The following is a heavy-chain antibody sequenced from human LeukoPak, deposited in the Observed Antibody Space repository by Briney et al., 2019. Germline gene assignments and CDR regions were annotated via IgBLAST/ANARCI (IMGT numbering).Heavy chain of an antibody. V-gene: IGHV4-4*02. D-gene: IGHD3-22*01. J-gene: IGHJ4*02. CDR1: GGSISSSNW. CDR2: IYHSGST. CDR3: AGRIDSGYYELDY. Sequence: SETLSLTCAVSGGSISSSNWWSWVRQPPGKGLEWIGEIYHSGSTNYNPSLKSRVTISVDKSKNQFSLKLSSVTAADTAVYYCAGRIDSGYYELDYWGQGTLVTVSS.